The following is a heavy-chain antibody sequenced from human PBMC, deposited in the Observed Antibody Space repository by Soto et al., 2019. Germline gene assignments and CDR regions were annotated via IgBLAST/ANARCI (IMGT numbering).Heavy chain of an antibody. V-gene: IGHV3-21*01. CDR1: GFTFSSYS. D-gene: IGHD3-16*01. CDR3: GRTFRDGLLGLDP. CDR2: ISSSSSYI. J-gene: IGHJ5*02. Sequence: GSLRLSCAASGFTFSSYSMNWVRQAPGKGLEWVSSISSSSSYIYYADSVKGRFTISRDIAKNTLYLQMTSLRAEDAAIYYCGRTFRDGLLGLDPWGQGTLVTVSS.